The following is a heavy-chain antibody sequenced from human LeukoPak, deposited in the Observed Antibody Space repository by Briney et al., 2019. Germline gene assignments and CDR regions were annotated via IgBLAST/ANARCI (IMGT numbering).Heavy chain of an antibody. CDR3: AREMATSSFDY. CDR2: ISWNSGTI. CDR1: GFTFDNYA. D-gene: IGHD5-24*01. Sequence: GGSLRLSCAASGFTFDNYAMNWVRQVPGKGLEWISLISWNSGTIGYADSVKGRFTISRDNANNFLYLQMNSLRAEDTALYYCAREMATSSFDYWGQGTLVTVSS. V-gene: IGHV3-9*01. J-gene: IGHJ4*02.